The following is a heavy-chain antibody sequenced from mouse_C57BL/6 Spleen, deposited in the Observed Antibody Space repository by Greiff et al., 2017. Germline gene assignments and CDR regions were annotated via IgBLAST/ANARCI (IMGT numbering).Heavy chain of an antibody. D-gene: IGHD1-1*01. CDR3: ARERWPWFAY. Sequence: QVQLKESGPELVKPGASVKISCKASGYAFSSSWMNWVKQRPGKGLEWIGRIYPGDGDTNYNGKFKGKATLTADKSSSTAYMQLSSLTSEDSAVYFCARERWPWFAYWGQGTLVTVSA. V-gene: IGHV1-82*01. CDR1: GYAFSSSW. CDR2: IYPGDGDT. J-gene: IGHJ3*01.